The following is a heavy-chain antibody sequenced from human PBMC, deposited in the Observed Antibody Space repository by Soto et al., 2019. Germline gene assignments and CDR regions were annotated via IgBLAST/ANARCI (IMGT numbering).Heavy chain of an antibody. V-gene: IGHV1-24*01. J-gene: IGHJ2*01. D-gene: IGHD4-17*01. Sequence: APVKVACKVSGYTLTELSMHWLRQATGKGLEWMGGFDPEDGETIYAQKFQGRVTMTEDTSTDTAYMELSSLRSEDTAVYYCATVIAYGDYRPFDLWGRGTLVTVSS. CDR1: GYTLTELS. CDR2: FDPEDGET. CDR3: ATVIAYGDYRPFDL.